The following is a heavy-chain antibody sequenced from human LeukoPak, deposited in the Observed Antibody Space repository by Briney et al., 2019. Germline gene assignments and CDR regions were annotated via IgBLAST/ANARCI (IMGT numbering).Heavy chain of an antibody. J-gene: IGHJ6*03. D-gene: IGHD2-2*01. Sequence: SVKVSCKASGGTFSSYAISWVRQAPGQGLEWMGGIIPIFGTANYAQKFQGRVTITADESTSTAYMELSSLRSEDTAVYYCARNLVVVPAARGYCYYYYMDVWGKGTTVTVSS. CDR2: IIPIFGTA. V-gene: IGHV1-69*01. CDR1: GGTFSSYA. CDR3: ARNLVVVPAARGYCYYYYMDV.